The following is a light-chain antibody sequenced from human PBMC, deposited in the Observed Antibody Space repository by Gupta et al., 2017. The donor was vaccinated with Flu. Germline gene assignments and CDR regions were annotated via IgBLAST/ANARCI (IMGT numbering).Light chain of an antibody. CDR2: QVS. CDR3: MQGAHGPWA. J-gene: IGKJ1*01. V-gene: IGKV2-30*01. CDR1: QGLVYSDGNTY. Sequence: DVVMTQSPLSLAVTLGQPASISCRSSQGLVYSDGNTYLHWFQQRPGQSPRRLIHQVSYRDSGVPDRFSGSGSGTDFTLTISRVEAEDVGIYYGMQGAHGPWAFGQGTKVEIK.